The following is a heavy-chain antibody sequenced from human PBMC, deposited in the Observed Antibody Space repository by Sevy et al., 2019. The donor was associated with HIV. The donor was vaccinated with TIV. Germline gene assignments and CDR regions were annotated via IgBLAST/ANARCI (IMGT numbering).Heavy chain of an antibody. V-gene: IGHV3-23*01. D-gene: IGHD3-22*01. Sequence: GGSLRLSCAASGFTFSSYAMSWVRQAPGKGLEWVSAISGSGGSTYYADSVKGRFTISRDNSKNTLYLQMNSLRAEDTPVYYCAKDRQYYYDSSGYSDYWGQGTLVTVSS. CDR1: GFTFSSYA. CDR3: AKDRQYYYDSSGYSDY. CDR2: ISGSGGST. J-gene: IGHJ4*02.